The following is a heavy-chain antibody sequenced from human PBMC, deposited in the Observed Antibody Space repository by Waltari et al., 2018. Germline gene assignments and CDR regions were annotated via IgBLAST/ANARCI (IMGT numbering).Heavy chain of an antibody. CDR2: IYDGDTT. CDR1: GFTVNNNY. J-gene: IGHJ4*02. D-gene: IGHD3-3*01. CDR3: AVLRFLRWFVDY. Sequence: DVQLVETGGGLIQPGGSLRLSCAASGFTVNNNYMGWVRQAPGRGLECVSVIYDGDTTFYADSVKGRFTVSTDASKNTLFLQMNSLRADDTAVYYCAVLRFLRWFVDYWGQGLPVTVSS. V-gene: IGHV3-53*02.